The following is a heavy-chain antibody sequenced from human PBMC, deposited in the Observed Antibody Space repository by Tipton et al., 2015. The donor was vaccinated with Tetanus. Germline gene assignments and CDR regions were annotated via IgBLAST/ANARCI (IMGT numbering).Heavy chain of an antibody. CDR1: GFTLTNYA. V-gene: IGHV3-23*03. CDR3: AKDSRHTGYDADL. Sequence: SLRLSCVASGFTLTNYAMSWVRQAPGKGLEWVSVLYADVDVAYYADSVRGRFIISRDKSENTLYPQMNSLRAEDTATYYCAKDSRHTGYDADLWGQGTLVAVSS. D-gene: IGHD5-12*01. CDR2: LYADVDVA. J-gene: IGHJ5*02.